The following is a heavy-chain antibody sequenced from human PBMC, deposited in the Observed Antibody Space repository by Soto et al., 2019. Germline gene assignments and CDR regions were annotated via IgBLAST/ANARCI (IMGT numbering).Heavy chain of an antibody. CDR3: ASTPPRGYFPRDY. Sequence: EVQLVETGGGLIQPGGSLRLSCAASGFTVSSNYMSWVRQAPGKGLEWVSVVYSGGSTYYADSVTGRFTISRDNSKNTLYLQMNSLRAEDTAVYCCASTPPRGYFPRDYWGQGTLVTVSS. CDR2: VYSGGST. V-gene: IGHV3-53*02. J-gene: IGHJ4*02. CDR1: GFTVSSNY. D-gene: IGHD3-10*01.